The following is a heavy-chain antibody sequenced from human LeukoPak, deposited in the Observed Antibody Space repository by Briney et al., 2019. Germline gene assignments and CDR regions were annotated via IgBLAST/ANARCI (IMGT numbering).Heavy chain of an antibody. CDR3: AKVLISGTVLRGFDP. CDR2: ISSSGSGGNT. V-gene: IGHV3-23*01. J-gene: IGHJ5*02. CDR1: GVTLSSYA. Sequence: GGSLRLSCAASGVTLSSYAMSWARQAPGKGLEWVSGISSSGSGGNTYYADSVKGRFTISRDSSKNTLFLHMNTLRAEDTAIYYCAKVLISGTVLRGFDPWGQGTLVTVSS. D-gene: IGHD2-2*01.